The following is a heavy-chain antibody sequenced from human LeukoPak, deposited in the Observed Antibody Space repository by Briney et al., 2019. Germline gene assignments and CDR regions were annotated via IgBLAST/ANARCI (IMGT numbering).Heavy chain of an antibody. V-gene: IGHV4-34*01. D-gene: IGHD6-13*01. J-gene: IGHJ4*02. CDR1: GGSFSGYY. CDR2: INHSGST. Sequence: PSETLSLTCAVYGGSFSGYYWSWIRQPPGKGLEWIGEINHSGSTNYNPSLKSRVTISVDTSKNQFSLKLSSVTAADTAVYYCAREGGQQLGIDYWGQGTLVTVSS. CDR3: AREGGQQLGIDY.